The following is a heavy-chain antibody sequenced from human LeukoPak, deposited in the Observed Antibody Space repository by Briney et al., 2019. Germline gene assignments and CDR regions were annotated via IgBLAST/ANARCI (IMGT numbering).Heavy chain of an antibody. CDR2: ISGSGDST. J-gene: IGHJ4*02. Sequence: PGGSLRLSCAAPGFTFSSYAMSWVRQAPGKGLEWVSAISGSGDSTYYADSVKGRFTISRDNSKNTLYLQMNSLRAEDTAVYYCAKAAAADRRYYFDYWGQGTLVTVSS. CDR3: AKAAAADRRYYFDY. CDR1: GFTFSSYA. V-gene: IGHV3-23*01. D-gene: IGHD6-13*01.